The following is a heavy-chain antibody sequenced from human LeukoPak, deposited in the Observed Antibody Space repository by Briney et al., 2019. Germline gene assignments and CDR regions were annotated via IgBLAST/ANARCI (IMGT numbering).Heavy chain of an antibody. CDR1: GGSFSGYY. D-gene: IGHD3-10*01. CDR2: INHSGST. J-gene: IGHJ5*02. Sequence: PSETLSLTCAVYGGSFSGYYWSWIRQPPGKGLEWIGEINHSGSTNYNPSLKSRVTISIDTSKNQFSLKLMSVTAADTAVYYCARDSGTTGEVKFDPWGQGTLVTVSS. V-gene: IGHV4-34*01. CDR3: ARDSGTTGEVKFDP.